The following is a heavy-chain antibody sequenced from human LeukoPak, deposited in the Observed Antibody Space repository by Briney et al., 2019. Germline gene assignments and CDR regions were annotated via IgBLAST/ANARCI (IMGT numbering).Heavy chain of an antibody. V-gene: IGHV5-51*01. CDR1: GSSFTSYW. D-gene: IGHD4-17*01. J-gene: IGHJ4*02. CDR3: ASSTTVTTHYFDF. CDR2: IYPGDSDT. Sequence: GESLKISCKGSGSSFTSYWIGWVRQMPGKGREWRGIIYPGDSDTRYSPSFQGQVTISADKSIRTAYLQWSSLKASDTAIYYCASSTTVTTHYFDFWGQGTQVTVSS.